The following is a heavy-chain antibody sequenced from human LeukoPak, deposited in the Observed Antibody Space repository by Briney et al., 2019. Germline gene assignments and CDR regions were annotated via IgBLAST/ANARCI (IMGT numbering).Heavy chain of an antibody. CDR2: INPNSGGT. D-gene: IGHD6-13*01. J-gene: IGHJ6*02. CDR3: ARKLSAAGTGYYGMDV. CDR1: GYTFTDYY. Sequence: GASVKVSCKASGYTFTDYYMHWVRQAPGQGLEWMGWINPNSGGTNYAQKFQGRVTMTRDTSISTAYMELSRLRSDDTAVYYCARKLSAAGTGYYGMDVWGQGTTVTVSS. V-gene: IGHV1-2*02.